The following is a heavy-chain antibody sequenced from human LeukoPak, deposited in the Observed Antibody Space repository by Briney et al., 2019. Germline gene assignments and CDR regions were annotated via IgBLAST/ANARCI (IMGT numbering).Heavy chain of an antibody. Sequence: ASVKVSCKASGYTFIRYYMYWVRQAPGQGLEWMGIINPSGGSTSYAQKFQGRVAMTRDTSTSTVYMELSSLRSEDTAVYYCAREIGPIQLHLWGSAFDYWGQGTLVTVSS. D-gene: IGHD5-18*01. V-gene: IGHV1-46*01. CDR3: AREIGPIQLHLWGSAFDY. CDR2: INPSGGST. CDR1: GYTFIRYY. J-gene: IGHJ4*02.